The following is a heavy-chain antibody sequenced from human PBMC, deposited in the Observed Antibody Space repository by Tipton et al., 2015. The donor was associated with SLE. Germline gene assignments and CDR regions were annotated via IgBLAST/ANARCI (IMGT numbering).Heavy chain of an antibody. J-gene: IGHJ4*02. CDR3: ARDEYRYDGTGYHLLGHFDY. Sequence: TLSLTCTVSGGSISSNNYYWGWIRQPPGKGLEWVGSIYYSGSTSYNPSLKSRVTISLDTSKNQFSLKLSSVTAADTAVYYCARDEYRYDGTGYHLLGHFDYWGQGTLVTVSS. V-gene: IGHV4-39*07. D-gene: IGHD3-22*01. CDR1: GGSISSNNYY. CDR2: IYYSGST.